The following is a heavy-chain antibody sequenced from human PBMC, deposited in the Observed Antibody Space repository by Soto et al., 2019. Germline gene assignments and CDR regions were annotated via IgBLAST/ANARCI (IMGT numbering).Heavy chain of an antibody. V-gene: IGHV1-69*01. CDR3: VRDRRIYYSDPHDEFVASDYEV. CDR1: GGIFGSHG. Sequence: QVQLIQSEAEVKKPGSSVRVSCTASGGIFGSHGFSWLRHAPGQRLEWVGEFIPIFRTLTYTEKFQARVRLAADESTNTVYLELCSLTYEDTAVYYCVRDRRIYYSDPHDEFVASDYEVWGQGTMGSVSS. D-gene: IGHD3-22*01. J-gene: IGHJ3*01. CDR2: FIPIFRTL.